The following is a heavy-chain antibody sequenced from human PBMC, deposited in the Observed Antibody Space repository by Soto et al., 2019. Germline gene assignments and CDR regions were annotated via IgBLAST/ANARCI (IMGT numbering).Heavy chain of an antibody. CDR3: ARLVVVVAATGTIDY. CDR2: IYYSGST. V-gene: IGHV4-31*03. D-gene: IGHD2-15*01. CDR1: GGSISSGGYY. J-gene: IGHJ4*02. Sequence: PSETLSLTCTVSGGSISSGGYYWSWIRQHPGKGLEWIGYIYYSGSTYYNPSLKSRVTISVDTSKNQFSLKLSSVTAADTAVYYCARLVVVVAATGTIDYWGQGTLVTVSS.